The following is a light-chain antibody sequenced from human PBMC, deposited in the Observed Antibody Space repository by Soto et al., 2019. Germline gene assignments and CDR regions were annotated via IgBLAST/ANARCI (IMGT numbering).Light chain of an antibody. J-gene: IGLJ2*01. CDR2: EDN. V-gene: IGLV6-57*04. CDR3: QSYDSCVV. Sequence: NFMLTQPHSVSESPGKTVTISCTRSSGSIASNYVQWYQQRPGSAPTTVIYEDNQRPSGVPDRFSGSIDSSSNSASLTISGLKTEDEADYYCQSYDSCVVFGGGTKLTVL. CDR1: SGSIASNY.